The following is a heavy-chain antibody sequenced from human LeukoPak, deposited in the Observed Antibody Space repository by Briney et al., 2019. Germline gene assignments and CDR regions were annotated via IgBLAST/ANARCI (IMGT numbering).Heavy chain of an antibody. D-gene: IGHD4-17*01. CDR3: ARTYTFYGDYHTIIAFDI. V-gene: IGHV1-8*03. J-gene: IGHJ3*02. CDR1: GYTFTSYD. CDR2: MNPNSGNT. Sequence: ASVKVSCKASGYTFTSYDINWVRQATGQGLEWMGWMNPNSGNTGYAQKFQGRVTITRNTSISTAYMELSSLRSEDTAVYYCARTYTFYGDYHTIIAFDIWGQGTMVTVSS.